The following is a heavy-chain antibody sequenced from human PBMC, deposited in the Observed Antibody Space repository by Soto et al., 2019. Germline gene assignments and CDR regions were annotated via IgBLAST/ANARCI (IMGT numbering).Heavy chain of an antibody. J-gene: IGHJ4*02. V-gene: IGHV4-59*01. CDR2: IYYSGST. CDR1: GGSISSYY. Sequence: SETLSLTCTVSGGSISSYYWSWIRQPPGKGLEWIGYIYYSGSTNYNPSLKSRVTISVDTSKNQFSLKLSSVTAADTAVYYCARSPPYYDFWSGKGAKYYFDYWGQGTLVTVSS. D-gene: IGHD3-3*01. CDR3: ARSPPYYDFWSGKGAKYYFDY.